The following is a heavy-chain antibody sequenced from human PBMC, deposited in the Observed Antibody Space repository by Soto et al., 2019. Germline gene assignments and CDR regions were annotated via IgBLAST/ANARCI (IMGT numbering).Heavy chain of an antibody. J-gene: IGHJ3*02. D-gene: IGHD4-17*01. CDR1: GFTFSSYW. V-gene: IGHV3-7*01. Sequence: GGSLRLSCAASGFTFSSYWMSWVRQAPGKGLEWVANIKQDGSEKYYVDSVKGRFTISRDNAKNSLYLQMNSLRAEDTAVYYCARLSWRGELLWTAFDIWGQGTMVTVSS. CDR3: ARLSWRGELLWTAFDI. CDR2: IKQDGSEK.